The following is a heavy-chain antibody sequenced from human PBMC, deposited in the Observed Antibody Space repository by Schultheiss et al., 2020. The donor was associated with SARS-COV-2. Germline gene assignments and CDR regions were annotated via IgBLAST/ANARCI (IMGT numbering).Heavy chain of an antibody. D-gene: IGHD3-16*01. Sequence: SETLSLTCAVYGGSFSGYYWSWIRQPPGKGLEWIGSIYHSGSTYYNPSLKSRVTISVDTSKNQFSLKLSSVTAADTAVYYCARARLGGGIAFDIWGQGTMVTVSS. CDR1: GGSFSGYY. CDR3: ARARLGGGIAFDI. J-gene: IGHJ3*02. V-gene: IGHV4-34*01. CDR2: IYHSGST.